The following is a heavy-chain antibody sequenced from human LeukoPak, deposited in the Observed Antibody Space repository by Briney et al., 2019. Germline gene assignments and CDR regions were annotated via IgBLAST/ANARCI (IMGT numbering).Heavy chain of an antibody. J-gene: IGHJ3*02. CDR3: ARGAAGSWNDAFDI. V-gene: IGHV1-69*05. Sequence: SVKVSCKASRGTFSSYAISWVRQAPGQGLEWRGGIIPIFGTANYAQKFQGRVTITTDESTSTAYMELSSLRSEDTAVYYCARGAAGSWNDAFDIWGQGTMVTVSS. CDR1: RGTFSSYA. D-gene: IGHD1-26*01. CDR2: IIPIFGTA.